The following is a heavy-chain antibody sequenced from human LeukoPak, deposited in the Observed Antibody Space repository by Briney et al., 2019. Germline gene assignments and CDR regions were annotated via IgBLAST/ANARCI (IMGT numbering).Heavy chain of an antibody. D-gene: IGHD3-10*01. J-gene: IGHJ4*02. Sequence: PSETLSLTCTVSGGSISSYYWSWIRQPPGKGLEWIGYIYYSGSTNYNPSLKSRVTISVDTSKNQFSLKLSSVTAADTAVYYCARVVSTTSGSGSPYYFDYWGQGTLVTVSS. CDR3: ARVVSTTSGSGSPYYFDY. CDR1: GGSISSYY. CDR2: IYYSGST. V-gene: IGHV4-59*01.